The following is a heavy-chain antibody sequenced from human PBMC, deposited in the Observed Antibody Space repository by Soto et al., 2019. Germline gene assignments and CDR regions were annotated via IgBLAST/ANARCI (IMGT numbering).Heavy chain of an antibody. Sequence: ASVKVSCKASGYTFTSYAMNCVRQAPGQGLEWMGWINTNTGNPTYAQGFTGRFVFSLDTSVSTAYLQICSLKAEDTAVYYCARGVQLWLSNWFDPWGQGTLVTVSS. V-gene: IGHV7-4-1*01. CDR2: INTNTGNP. CDR1: GYTFTSYA. CDR3: ARGVQLWLSNWFDP. D-gene: IGHD5-18*01. J-gene: IGHJ5*02.